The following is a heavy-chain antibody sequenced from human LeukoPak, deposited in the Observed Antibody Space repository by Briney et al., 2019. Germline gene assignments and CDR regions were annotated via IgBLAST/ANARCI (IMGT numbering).Heavy chain of an antibody. J-gene: IGHJ6*02. Sequence: GGSLRLSCAASGFTFSSYAMHWVRQAPGKGLEWVAVISYDGSNKYYADSVKGRFTISRDNSKNTLYLQTSNLRAEDTAVYFCARGGGLDVWGQGATVTVSS. D-gene: IGHD3-16*01. CDR3: ARGGGLDV. CDR1: GFTFSSYA. CDR2: ISYDGSNK. V-gene: IGHV3-30*04.